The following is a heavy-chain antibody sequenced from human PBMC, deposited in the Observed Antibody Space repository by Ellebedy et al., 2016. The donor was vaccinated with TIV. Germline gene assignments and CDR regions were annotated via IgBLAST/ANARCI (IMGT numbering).Heavy chain of an antibody. V-gene: IGHV6-1*01. CDR3: ARDKAKVTMNYYGMDV. Sequence: SQTLSLTCSISGDSVSSKSSAWNWIRQSPSRGLEWMGRTYYRSKWFSDYAVSVKSRITINTDTSKNQFSLQLNSVTHEDTAVYYCARDKAKVTMNYYGMDVWGQGTTVTVSS. CDR2: TYYRSKWFS. D-gene: IGHD3-22*01. CDR1: GDSVSSKSSA. J-gene: IGHJ6*02.